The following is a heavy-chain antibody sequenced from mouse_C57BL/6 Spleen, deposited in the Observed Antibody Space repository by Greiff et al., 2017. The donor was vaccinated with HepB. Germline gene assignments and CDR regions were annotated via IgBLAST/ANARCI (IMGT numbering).Heavy chain of an antibody. V-gene: IGHV7-3*01. CDR3: ARLRELRHWYFDV. J-gene: IGHJ1*03. CDR2: IRNKANGYTT. Sequence: EVKLMESGGGLVQPGGSLSLSCAASGFTFTDYYMSWVRQPPGKALEWLGFIRNKANGYTTEYSASVKGRFTISRDNSQSILYLQMNALRAEDSATYYCARLRELRHWYFDVWGTGTTVTVSS. D-gene: IGHD1-1*01. CDR1: GFTFTDYY.